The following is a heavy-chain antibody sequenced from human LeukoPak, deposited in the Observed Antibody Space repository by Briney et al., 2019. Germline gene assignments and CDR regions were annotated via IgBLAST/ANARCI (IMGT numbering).Heavy chain of an antibody. D-gene: IGHD3-3*01. CDR2: IYYSGST. V-gene: IGHV4-39*01. J-gene: IGHJ3*02. CDR1: GGSISSSSYY. CDR3: ARLADFWSGYYAFDI. Sequence: SETLSLTCTVSGGSISSSSYYWGWIRQPPGTGLEWIGSIYYSGSTYYNPSLKSRVTISVDTSKNQFSLKLSSVTAADTAVYYCARLADFWSGYYAFDIWGQGTMVAVSS.